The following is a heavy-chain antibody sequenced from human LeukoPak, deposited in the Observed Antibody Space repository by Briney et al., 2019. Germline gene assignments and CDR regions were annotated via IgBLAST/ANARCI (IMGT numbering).Heavy chain of an antibody. J-gene: IGHJ5*02. CDR1: GFTFSSYA. Sequence: GGSLRLSCAASGFTFSSYAMSWVRQAPGKGLEWVSAISGSGGSTYYADSVKGRFTIPRDNSKNTLYLQMNSLRAEDTAVYYCAKGLMSGYYDILTGLAWGQGTLVTVSS. V-gene: IGHV3-23*01. CDR3: AKGLMSGYYDILTGLA. D-gene: IGHD3-9*01. CDR2: ISGSGGST.